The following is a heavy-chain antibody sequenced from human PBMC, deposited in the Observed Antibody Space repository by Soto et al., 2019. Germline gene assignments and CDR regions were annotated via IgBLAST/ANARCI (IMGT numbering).Heavy chain of an antibody. Sequence: QVTLKESGPVLVRPTETLTLTCTVSGFSLSSSEMAVSWIRQPPGKAPEWLGHILSNDEKSYTTSLKSRLTISKDTSKSQVVLTMTNMDPVDTATYCCARMSWTYLGFYYGMGVWGQGTTVTVSS. CDR3: ARMSWTYLGFYYGMGV. CDR1: GFSLSSSEMA. J-gene: IGHJ6*02. V-gene: IGHV2-26*01. D-gene: IGHD1-7*01. CDR2: ILSNDEK.